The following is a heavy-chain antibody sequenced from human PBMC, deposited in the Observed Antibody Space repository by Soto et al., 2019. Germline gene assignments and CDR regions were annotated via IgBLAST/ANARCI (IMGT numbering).Heavy chain of an antibody. CDR1: GVTFSSYW. CDR3: AKSPCDPIFGVVPPWDYYYYMDV. Sequence: PGGSLRLSCAASGVTFSSYWMSWVRQAPGKGLEWVSAISGSGGSTYYADSVKGRFTISRDNSKNTLYLQMNSLRAEDTAVYYCAKSPCDPIFGVVPPWDYYYYMDVWGTGTTVTLSS. V-gene: IGHV3-23*01. J-gene: IGHJ6*03. CDR2: ISGSGGST. D-gene: IGHD3-3*01.